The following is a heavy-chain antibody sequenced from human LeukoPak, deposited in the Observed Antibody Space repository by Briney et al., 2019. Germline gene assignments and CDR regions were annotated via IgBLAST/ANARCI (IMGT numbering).Heavy chain of an antibody. J-gene: IGHJ2*01. Sequence: GGSLRLSCAASGFTFDSYGMNWVRQAPGKGLEWVSGISGSGVYTYYADSVKGRFTISRDNAKNSLYLQMNSLRAEDMALYYCARGHGAYLDWFFDLWGRGTLVTVSS. CDR2: ISGSGVYT. CDR3: ARGHGAYLDWFFDL. V-gene: IGHV3-21*04. D-gene: IGHD4-17*01. CDR1: GFTFDSYG.